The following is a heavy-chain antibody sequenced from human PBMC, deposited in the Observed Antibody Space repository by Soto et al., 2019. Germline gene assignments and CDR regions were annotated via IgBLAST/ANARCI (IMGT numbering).Heavy chain of an antibody. CDR1: GASVSSGDYY. V-gene: IGHV4-30-4*01. CDR3: VGTGTTDDY. D-gene: IGHD1-1*01. CDR2: IYSSGGS. Sequence: QVQLQESGPGLVKPSQTLSLTCTVSGASVSSGDYYWSCIRQPPGKGLEWIGYIYSSGGSYYNPSQKGRLTISIDTSKNHLSLKLNSVTLGDTALYYFVGTGTTDDYWGRGTLVPVSS. J-gene: IGHJ4*01.